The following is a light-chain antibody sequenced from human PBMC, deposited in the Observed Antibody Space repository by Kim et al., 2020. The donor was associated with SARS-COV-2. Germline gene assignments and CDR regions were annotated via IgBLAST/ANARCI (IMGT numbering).Light chain of an antibody. J-gene: IGLJ1*01. CDR3: QAWDSSTYV. CDR1: NLGVSH. Sequence: ITCSGDNLGVSHVCWYQQKSGQSPLLVIHQDTQRPPGIPERFSGSNSGNIATLTISGTQAMDEAYYYCQAWDSSTYVFGTGTKVTVL. V-gene: IGLV3-1*01. CDR2: QDT.